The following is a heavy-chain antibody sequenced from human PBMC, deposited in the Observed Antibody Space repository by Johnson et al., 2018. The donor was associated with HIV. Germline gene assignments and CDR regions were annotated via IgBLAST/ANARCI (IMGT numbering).Heavy chain of an antibody. CDR2: ISYDGSNK. Sequence: QVLLVESGGGVVQPGRSLRLSCAASGFTFSSYAMHWVRQAPGKGLEWVAVISYDGSNKYYADSVKGRFTISRDNSKNTLYLQMNSLRAEDTAVYYCARPLGPPLWHDAFDIWGKGQWSPSLQ. D-gene: IGHD3-16*01. J-gene: IGHJ3*02. CDR3: ARPLGPPLWHDAFDI. V-gene: IGHV3-30-3*01. CDR1: GFTFSSYA.